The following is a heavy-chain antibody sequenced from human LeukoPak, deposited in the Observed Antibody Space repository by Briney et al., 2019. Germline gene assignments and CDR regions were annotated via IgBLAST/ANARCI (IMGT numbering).Heavy chain of an antibody. V-gene: IGHV1-2*06. D-gene: IGHD3-3*01. CDR3: ARAQTGETYDFWSGYPIYYYMDV. Sequence: ASVKVSCKASGYTFTGYYMHWVRQAPGQGLEWMGRINPNSGGTNYAQKFQGRVTMTRDTSTSTAYMELSRLRSDDTAVYYCARAQTGETYDFWSGYPIYYYMDVWGKGTTVTVSS. CDR1: GYTFTGYY. J-gene: IGHJ6*03. CDR2: INPNSGGT.